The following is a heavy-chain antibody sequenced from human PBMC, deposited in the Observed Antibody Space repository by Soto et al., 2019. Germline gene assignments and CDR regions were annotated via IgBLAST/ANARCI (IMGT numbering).Heavy chain of an antibody. CDR3: AKDSNPGYFIDY. J-gene: IGHJ4*02. V-gene: IGHV1-69*04. Sequence: GASVKVSCKGSGGTFSIYTISWVRQAPGQGLEWMGRIIPILGIANYAQKFQGRVTITADKSTSTAYMELSSLRSEDTAVYYCAKDSNPGYFIDYWGQGTLVTVSS. CDR2: IIPILGIA. CDR1: GGTFSIYT. D-gene: IGHD2-2*03.